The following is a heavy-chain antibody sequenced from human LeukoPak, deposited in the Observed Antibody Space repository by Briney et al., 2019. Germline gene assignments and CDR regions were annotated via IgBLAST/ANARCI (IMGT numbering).Heavy chain of an antibody. CDR2: IIPIFGTA. D-gene: IGHD3-22*01. V-gene: IGHV1-69*13. CDR3: ARVAGGDSSGYYYVDYFDY. CDR1: GYTFTGYY. J-gene: IGHJ4*02. Sequence: SVKVSCKASGYTFTGYYMHWVRQAPGQGLEWMGGIIPIFGTANYAQKFQGRVTITADESTSTAYMELSSLRSEDTAVYYCARVAGGDSSGYYYVDYFDYWGQGTLVTVSS.